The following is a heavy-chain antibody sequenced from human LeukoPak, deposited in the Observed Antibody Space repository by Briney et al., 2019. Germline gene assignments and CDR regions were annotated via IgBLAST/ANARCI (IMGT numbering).Heavy chain of an antibody. V-gene: IGHV4-30-2*01. CDR3: ARGKYYYGY. Sequence: SQTLSLTCAVSGGSISSGGYSWSWIRQPPGKGLEWIGYIYHSGSTYYNPSLKSRVTISVDRSKNQFSLKLSSVTAADTAVYYCARGKYYYGYWGQGTLVTVSS. D-gene: IGHD6-6*01. CDR1: GGSISSGGYS. CDR2: IYHSGST. J-gene: IGHJ4*02.